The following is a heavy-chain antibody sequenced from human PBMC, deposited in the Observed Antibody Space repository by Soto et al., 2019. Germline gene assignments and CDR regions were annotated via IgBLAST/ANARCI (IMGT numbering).Heavy chain of an antibody. CDR2: INAGNGNT. CDR3: ARAVAVPADFDY. V-gene: IGHV1-3*01. J-gene: IGHJ4*02. CDR1: GYTFTGFS. Sequence: ASVKVSCKASGYTFTGFSMHWVRQAPGQRLEWMGWINAGNGNTKYSQKFQGRVTITRDTSAGAAYMELSSLSSEDTAVYYCARAVAVPADFDYWGQGTLVTIS. D-gene: IGHD6-19*01.